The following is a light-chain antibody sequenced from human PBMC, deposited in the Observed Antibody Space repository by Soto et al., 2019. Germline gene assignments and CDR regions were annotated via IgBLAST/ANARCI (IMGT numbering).Light chain of an antibody. CDR2: DVS. J-gene: IGLJ2*01. V-gene: IGLV2-14*01. CDR3: SSYTSSSTLVL. CDR1: SSDVGGYNY. Sequence: QSVLTQPASVSGSPGQSITISCTGTSSDVGGYNYVSWYQQYPGKAPKLMIYDVSNRPSGVSNRFSGSKSGNTASLTISGLLAEDEADYYCSSYTSSSTLVLFGGGTKLTVL.